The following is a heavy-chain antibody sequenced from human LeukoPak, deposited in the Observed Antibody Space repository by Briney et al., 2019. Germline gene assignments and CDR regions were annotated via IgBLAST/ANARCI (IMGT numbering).Heavy chain of an antibody. CDR2: INHSGST. CDR1: GGSFSGYY. Sequence: SETLSLTCAVYGGSFSGYYWSWIRQPPGKGLEWIGEINHSGSTNYNPSLKSRVTISVDTSKNQFSLKLSSVTAADTAVYYCARHYPEKEILWFGGRKSFGDCYFDYWGQGTLVTVSS. J-gene: IGHJ4*02. V-gene: IGHV4-34*01. CDR3: ARHYPEKEILWFGGRKSFGDCYFDY. D-gene: IGHD3-10*01.